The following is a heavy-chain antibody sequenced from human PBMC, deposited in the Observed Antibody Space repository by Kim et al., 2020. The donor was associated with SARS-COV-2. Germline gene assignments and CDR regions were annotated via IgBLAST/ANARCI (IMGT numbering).Heavy chain of an antibody. J-gene: IGHJ6*02. Sequence: RRVTISVDTSKNQFSLKLSSVTAADTAVYYCARDTHYGSEYNYYYYGMDVWGQGTTVTVSS. V-gene: IGHV4-31*02. D-gene: IGHD3-10*01. CDR3: ARDTHYGSEYNYYYYGMDV.